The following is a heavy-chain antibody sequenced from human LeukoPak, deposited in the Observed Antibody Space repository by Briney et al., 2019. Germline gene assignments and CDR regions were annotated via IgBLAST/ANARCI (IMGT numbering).Heavy chain of an antibody. CDR2: IWYDGSNK. J-gene: IGHJ4*02. CDR1: GFTFSSYG. V-gene: IGHV3-33*01. CDR3: ARDRTYYYDSSGYSPAPYFDY. Sequence: GGSLRLSRAASGFTFSSYGMRWVRQAPTKGLEWVAGIWYDGSNKYYADSVKGRFTISRDHSKNTLYLQMNSLRAEATAVYYCARDRTYYYDSSGYSPAPYFDYWGQGTLVTVSS. D-gene: IGHD3-22*01.